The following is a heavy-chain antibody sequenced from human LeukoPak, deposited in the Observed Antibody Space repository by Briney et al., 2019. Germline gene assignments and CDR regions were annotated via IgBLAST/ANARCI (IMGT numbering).Heavy chain of an antibody. D-gene: IGHD3-10*01. V-gene: IGHV4-34*01. CDR3: ARRVRGVIISFYYYNGMDV. CDR2: INHSGAT. J-gene: IGHJ6*02. CDR1: GGSFSDYY. Sequence: SETLSLTCAVYGGSFSDYYWTWLRQSPGKGLEWIGEINHSGATDYNPSLTSRVTISVDTSKNQFSLKVRSVTAADTAVYYCARRVRGVIISFYYYNGMDVWGQGTTVTVSS.